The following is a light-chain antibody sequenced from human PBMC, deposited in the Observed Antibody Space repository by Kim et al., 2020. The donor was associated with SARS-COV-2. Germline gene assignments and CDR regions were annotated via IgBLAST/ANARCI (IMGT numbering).Light chain of an antibody. CDR2: VKN. Sequence: ALGQTVRITCQGDSLRTYYAAWYQQKSGQAPVLVIYVKNNRPSGIPDRFSGSSSGNTASLTITGAQAEDEADYYCSTRDTSSDHVLFGGGTQLTVL. CDR3: STRDTSSDHVL. V-gene: IGLV3-19*01. J-gene: IGLJ2*01. CDR1: SLRTYY.